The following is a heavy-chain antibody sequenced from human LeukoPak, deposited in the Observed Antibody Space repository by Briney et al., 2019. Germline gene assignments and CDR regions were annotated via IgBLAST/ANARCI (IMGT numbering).Heavy chain of an antibody. CDR1: GFTFDDYA. CDR3: AKGRSQWLDYFDY. V-gene: IGHV3-43*02. D-gene: IGHD6-19*01. J-gene: IGHJ4*02. CDR2: ISGDGGST. Sequence: GGSLRLSCAASGFTFDDYAMHWVRQAPGKGLEWVSLISGDGGSTYYADSVKGRFTISRDNSKNTLYLQMNSLRAEDTAVYYCAKGRSQWLDYFDYWGQGTLVTVSS.